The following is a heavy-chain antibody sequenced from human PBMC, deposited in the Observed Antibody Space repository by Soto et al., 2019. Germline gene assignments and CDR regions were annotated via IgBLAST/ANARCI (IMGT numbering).Heavy chain of an antibody. Sequence: SEALSLTCTVPGGSISSGGYYWSWIRQHPGKGLEWIGYIYYSGSTYYNPSLKSRVTISVDTSKNQFSLKLSSVTAADTAVYYCARDRGPYYFDYWGQGTLVTVSS. V-gene: IGHV4-31*03. D-gene: IGHD5-12*01. CDR3: ARDRGPYYFDY. J-gene: IGHJ4*02. CDR2: IYYSGST. CDR1: GGSISSGGYY.